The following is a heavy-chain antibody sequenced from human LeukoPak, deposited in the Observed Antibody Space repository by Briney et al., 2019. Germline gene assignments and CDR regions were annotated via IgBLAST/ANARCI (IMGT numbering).Heavy chain of an antibody. J-gene: IGHJ4*02. CDR3: ARRGLVLGDY. CDR1: GVSFSGYY. Sequence: PSETLSLTCAVYGVSFSGYYWSWIRQPPGKGLEWIGEINHSGSTNYNPSLKSRVTISVDTSKNQFSLKLSSVTAADTAVYYCARRGLVLGDYWGQGTLVTVSS. CDR2: INHSGST. V-gene: IGHV4-34*01. D-gene: IGHD2-15*01.